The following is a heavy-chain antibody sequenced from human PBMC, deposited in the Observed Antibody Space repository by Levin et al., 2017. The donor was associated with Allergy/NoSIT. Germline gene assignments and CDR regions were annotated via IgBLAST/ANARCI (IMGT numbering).Heavy chain of an antibody. D-gene: IGHD3-22*01. J-gene: IGHJ3*02. Sequence: LSLTCAASGFPFSNSAMSWVRPAPGKGLEWVAGFRDTRYTNYADSVNGRFTISRDNSRSMFYLQMNSLRAEDTAVYYCARFARPAGVYDSSDSFDIWGQGTMVTVSS. V-gene: IGHV3-23*01. CDR1: GFPFSNSA. CDR2: FRDTRYT. CDR3: ARFARPAGVYDSSDSFDI.